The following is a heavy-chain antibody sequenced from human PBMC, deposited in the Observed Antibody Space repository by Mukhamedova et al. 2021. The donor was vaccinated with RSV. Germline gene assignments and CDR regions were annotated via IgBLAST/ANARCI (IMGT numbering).Heavy chain of an antibody. J-gene: IGHJ2*01. V-gene: IGHV4-59*01. D-gene: IGHD6-13*01. CDR3: ARDPRGHSSSWYWYFDL. Sequence: IGYISYSGSTDYNPSLKSRVAISVDTSKNQFSLKLNSVTAAATAVYYCARDPRGHSSSWYWYFDLWGRGTLVTVSS. CDR2: ISYSGST.